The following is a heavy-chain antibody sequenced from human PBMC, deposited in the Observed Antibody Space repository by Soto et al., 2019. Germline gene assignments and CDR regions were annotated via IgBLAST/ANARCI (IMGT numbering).Heavy chain of an antibody. J-gene: IGHJ4*02. CDR2: IHYSGST. CDR3: AAYDSGGYYAEY. V-gene: IGHV4-39*01. Sequence: QLQLQESGPGLVKPSETLSLTCTVSGDSVTISDYYWGWIRQPPGKGLEWLGSIHYSGSTYYNPSLKSRVTISGDTSKKQFSRKRTSVAAADAAVYYCAAYDSGGYYAEYWGQGTLVTVSA. CDR1: GDSVTISDYY. D-gene: IGHD3-22*01.